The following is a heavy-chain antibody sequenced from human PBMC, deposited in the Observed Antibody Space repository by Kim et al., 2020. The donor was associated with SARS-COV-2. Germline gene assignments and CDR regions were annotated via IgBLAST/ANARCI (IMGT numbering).Heavy chain of an antibody. CDR3: AKALRVLDMMLDY. D-gene: IGHD3-10*01. J-gene: IGHJ4*02. CDR2: SIFSWGII. V-gene: IGHV3-23*01. CDR1: GFSVASYT. Sequence: GGSLRLSWAASGFSVASYTMSWVHPSPGNGLEWLAASIFSWGIIHQAGSVKERFTISRDISKNILYLQMNSLRAEDTAVFYCAKALRVLDMMLDYWGQGTIGTVSA.